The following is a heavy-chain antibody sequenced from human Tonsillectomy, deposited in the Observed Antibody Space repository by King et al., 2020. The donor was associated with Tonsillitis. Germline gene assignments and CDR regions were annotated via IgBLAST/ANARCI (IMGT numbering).Heavy chain of an antibody. V-gene: IGHV3-48*04. D-gene: IGHD3-10*01. CDR2: ISSSSSTI. CDR1: GFTFSSYS. J-gene: IGHJ4*02. Sequence: VQLVEPGGGLVQPGGSLRPSCAASGFTFSSYSMNWVRQAPGKGLEWVSYISSSSSTIYYADSVKGRFTISRDNAKNSLYLQMNSLRAEDTAVYYCARDQYYYGSGVDYWGQGTVVTVSS. CDR3: ARDQYYYGSGVDY.